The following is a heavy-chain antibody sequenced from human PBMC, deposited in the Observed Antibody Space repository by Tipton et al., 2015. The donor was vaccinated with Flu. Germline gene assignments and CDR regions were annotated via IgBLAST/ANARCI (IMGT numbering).Heavy chain of an antibody. CDR1: GYSFTSYW. D-gene: IGHD3-9*01. J-gene: IGHJ5*02. CDR2: IYPGDSDT. V-gene: IGHV5-51*01. CDR3: ARLRTYYDILTGYYGVGWFDP. Sequence: VQLVQSGAEVKKPGESLKVSCKGSGYSFTSYWIGWVRQMPGKGLEWMGIIYPGDSDTRYSPSFQGQVTISADKSISTAYLQWSSLKASDPAMYYCARLRTYYDILTGYYGVGWFDPWGQGTLVTVSS.